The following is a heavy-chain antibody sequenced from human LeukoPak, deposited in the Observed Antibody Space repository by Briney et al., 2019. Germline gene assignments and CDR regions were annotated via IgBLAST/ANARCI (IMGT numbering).Heavy chain of an antibody. J-gene: IGHJ4*02. V-gene: IGHV3-11*06. CDR3: ASDPDSSGYYGFDY. CDR1: GFTFSDHY. CDR2: ITSSSSFT. Sequence: PGGSLRLSCAASGFTFSDHYMSWIRQAPGKGLEWVSHITSSSSFTNYADSVKGRFTISRDNAKNSLYLQMNSLRAEDTAVYYCASDPDSSGYYGFDYWGQGTLVTVSS. D-gene: IGHD3-22*01.